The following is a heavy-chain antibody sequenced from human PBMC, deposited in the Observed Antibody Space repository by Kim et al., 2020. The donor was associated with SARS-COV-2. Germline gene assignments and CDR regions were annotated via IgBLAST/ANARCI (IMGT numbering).Heavy chain of an antibody. V-gene: IGHV3-7*01. Sequence: GGSLRLSCVASGFRFSSYWMSWVRQAPGKGLEWVANITEDGSEKYYVESVKGRFSISRDNDKNSLYVQMNRLRVEDTAVYYCVRADWEY. CDR3: VRADWEY. D-gene: IGHD2-21*01. CDR1: GFRFSSYW. CDR2: ITEDGSEK. J-gene: IGHJ1*01.